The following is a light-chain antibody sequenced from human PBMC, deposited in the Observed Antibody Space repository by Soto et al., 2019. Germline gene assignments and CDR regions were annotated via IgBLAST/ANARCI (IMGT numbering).Light chain of an antibody. CDR1: SSDVGSYNL. J-gene: IGLJ1*01. V-gene: IGLV2-23*03. CDR3: CSYAGSSTFYV. CDR2: EGS. Sequence: LTQPASVSGSPGQSITISCTGTSSDVGSYNLVSWYQQHPGKAPKLVIYEGSKRPSGVSNRFSGSKSGNTASLTISGLQAEDEADYYCCSYAGSSTFYVFGTGTKVTVL.